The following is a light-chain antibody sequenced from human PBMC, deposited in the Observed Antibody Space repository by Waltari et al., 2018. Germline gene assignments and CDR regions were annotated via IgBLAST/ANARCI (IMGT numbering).Light chain of an antibody. CDR1: SFNIGGNY. CDR3: AAWDDSLSASL. Sequence: QTVLTQPPSVSGTPGQRVTISCSGSSFNIGGNYVYCFQQLPGTAPKLLIYRNDERPSGVPDRISGSKSGTSASLAISGLRSEDEAHYYCAAWDDSLSASLFGGGTKLTVL. CDR2: RND. V-gene: IGLV1-47*01. J-gene: IGLJ3*02.